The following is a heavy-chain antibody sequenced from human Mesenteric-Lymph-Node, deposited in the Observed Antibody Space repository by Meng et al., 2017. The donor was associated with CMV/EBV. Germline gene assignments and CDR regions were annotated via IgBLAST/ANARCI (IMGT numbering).Heavy chain of an antibody. CDR2: ISYDGSEK. Sequence: GGSLRLSCAASGFTFSTYAMSWVRQAPGRGLEWVAIISYDGSEKYYADFVKGRFTISRDNFKSTVYLQMNSLRSEDTSMFYCARGADDHNNYYYGVDVWGPGTTVTVSS. J-gene: IGHJ6*02. D-gene: IGHD5-24*01. V-gene: IGHV3-30-3*01. CDR1: GFTFSTYA. CDR3: ARGADDHNNYYYGVDV.